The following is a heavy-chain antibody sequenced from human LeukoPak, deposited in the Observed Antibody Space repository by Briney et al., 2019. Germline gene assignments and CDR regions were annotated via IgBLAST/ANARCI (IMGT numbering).Heavy chain of an antibody. CDR2: IYYSGST. J-gene: IGHJ6*02. CDR1: GGSISSYY. CDR3: ARGDGSGSYYGAYYYYYGMDV. Sequence: SETLSLTCTVSGGSISSYYWSWIRQPPGKGLEWIGNIYYSGSTNYNPSLKSRVTISVDTSKNQFSLKLSSVTAADTAVYYCARGDGSGSYYGAYYYYYGMDVWGQGTTVTVSS. V-gene: IGHV4-59*08. D-gene: IGHD3-10*01.